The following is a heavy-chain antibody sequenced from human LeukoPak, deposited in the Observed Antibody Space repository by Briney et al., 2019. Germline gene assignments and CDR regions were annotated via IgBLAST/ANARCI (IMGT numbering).Heavy chain of an antibody. CDR1: GYTFTSYD. Sequence: ASVKVSCKASGYTFTSYDINWVRQATGQGLEWMGWMNPNSGNTGYAQKFQGRVTMTRDTSTSTVYTELSSLRSEDTAVYYCARARVGGTISFDYWGQGTLVTVSS. D-gene: IGHD1-26*01. CDR3: ARARVGGTISFDY. CDR2: MNPNSGNT. J-gene: IGHJ4*02. V-gene: IGHV1-8*01.